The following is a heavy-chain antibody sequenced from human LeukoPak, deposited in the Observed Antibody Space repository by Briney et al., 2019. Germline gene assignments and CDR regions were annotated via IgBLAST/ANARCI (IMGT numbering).Heavy chain of an antibody. Sequence: GESLKISCKGSGYSFTSYWIGWVRQMPGKGLEWMGIIYPGDSDTRYSPSFQGQVTISADKSISTAYLQWSSLKASDTAMYYCAXXXHIAARPSDAFDIWGQGTMVTVSS. CDR3: AXXXHIAARPSDAFDI. D-gene: IGHD6-6*01. CDR1: GYSFTSYW. V-gene: IGHV5-51*01. CDR2: IYPGDSDT. J-gene: IGHJ3*02.